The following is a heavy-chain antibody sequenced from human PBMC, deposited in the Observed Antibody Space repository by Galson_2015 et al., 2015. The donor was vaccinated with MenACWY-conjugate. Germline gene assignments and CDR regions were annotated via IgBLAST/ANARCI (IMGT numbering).Heavy chain of an antibody. J-gene: IGHJ4*02. CDR3: SRTGATPGDY. CDR1: GFSLSTSGVG. D-gene: IGHD2-15*01. Sequence: PALVKPTQTLTLTCTFSGFSLSTSGVGVGWIRQPPGKALEWLALICWGDDKRYSPSLRSRLTITKDTSKNHVVLTMTNMDPVDTATYYCSRTGATPGDYWGQGTLVTVSS. V-gene: IGHV2-5*02. CDR2: ICWGDDK.